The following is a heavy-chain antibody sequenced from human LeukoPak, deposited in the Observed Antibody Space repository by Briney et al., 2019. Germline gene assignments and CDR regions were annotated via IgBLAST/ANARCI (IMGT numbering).Heavy chain of an antibody. V-gene: IGHV4-4*02. D-gene: IGHD2-8*01. CDR1: GGSISNTNW. Sequence: SGTLSLTCGVSGGSISNTNWWSWVRQPPGQGLEWIGEISLTGLTHYNPSLESRVTVSPDKSKNQLSLNLTSVTAADTAVYYCSRENGAFSPFGYWGQGTLVPVLS. CDR3: SRENGAFSPFGY. J-gene: IGHJ4*02. CDR2: ISLTGLT.